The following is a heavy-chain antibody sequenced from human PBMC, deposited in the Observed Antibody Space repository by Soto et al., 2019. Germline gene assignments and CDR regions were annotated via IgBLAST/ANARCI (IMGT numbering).Heavy chain of an antibody. CDR1: GGTFSSYS. J-gene: IGHJ4*02. D-gene: IGHD6-6*01. V-gene: IGHV1-69*13. CDR3: ARAPFEYSSSKMYYFDY. Sequence: SVKVSFKASGGTFSSYSIIWVRHSPVQGLEWMGGIIPIFGTANYAQKFQGRVTITADESTSTAYMELSSLRSEDTAVYYCARAPFEYSSSKMYYFDYWGQGTLVTVSS. CDR2: IIPIFGTA.